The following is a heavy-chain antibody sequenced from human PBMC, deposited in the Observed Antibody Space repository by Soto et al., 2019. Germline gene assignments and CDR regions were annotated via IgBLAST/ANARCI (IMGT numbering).Heavy chain of an antibody. Sequence: SETLSLTCTVSGGSISSYYWSWIRQPPGKGLEWIGYIYYSWSTNYNPSLKSRVTISVDTSKNQFSLKLSSVTASDTAMYYCARLAVKGSYIRLYTWFDPWGQGTLV. CDR1: GGSISSYY. CDR2: IYYSWST. V-gene: IGHV4-59*01. D-gene: IGHD3-10*01. J-gene: IGHJ5*02. CDR3: ARLAVKGSYIRLYTWFDP.